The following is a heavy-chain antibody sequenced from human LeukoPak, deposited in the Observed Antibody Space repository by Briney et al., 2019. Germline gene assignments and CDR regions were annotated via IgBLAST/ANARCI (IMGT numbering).Heavy chain of an antibody. CDR3: ARMGCSSTSCYTPTFVY. V-gene: IGHV3-48*01. CDR1: GFTFSSYS. D-gene: IGHD2-2*02. Sequence: GGSLRLSCAASGFTFSSYSMNWVRQAPGKGLEWVSYISSSSSTIYYADSVKGRFTISRDNAKNSLYLQMNSLRAEDTAVYYCARMGCSSTSCYTPTFVYWGQGTLVTVSS. J-gene: IGHJ4*02. CDR2: ISSSSSTI.